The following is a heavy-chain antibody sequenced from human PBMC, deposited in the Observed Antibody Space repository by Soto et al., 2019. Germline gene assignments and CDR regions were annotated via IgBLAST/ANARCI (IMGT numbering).Heavy chain of an antibody. CDR3: ARYCSGGSCPPRFDY. J-gene: IGHJ4*02. CDR2: IYYSGST. Sequence: SETLSLTCTVSGGSISSYYWSWIRQPPGKGLEWIGYIYYSGSTNYNPSLKSRVTMSVDTSKNQFSLKLSSVTAADTAVYYCARYCSGGSCPPRFDYWGQGTLVTVSS. V-gene: IGHV4-59*01. CDR1: GGSISSYY. D-gene: IGHD2-15*01.